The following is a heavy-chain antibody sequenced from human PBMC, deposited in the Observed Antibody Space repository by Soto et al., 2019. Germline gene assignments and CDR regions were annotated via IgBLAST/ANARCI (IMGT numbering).Heavy chain of an antibody. V-gene: IGHV1-2*02. CDR1: GYTFTGYY. D-gene: IGHD3-22*01. Sequence: ASVKVSCKASGYTFTGYYVHWVRQAPGQELEWMGWIHPNSGGTSSAQKFQGRVTMTRDTSISTAYMELSSLRSDDTPVYYCARVVGHYYDSSGYSDYWGQGTLVTVSS. CDR3: ARVVGHYYDSSGYSDY. CDR2: IHPNSGGT. J-gene: IGHJ4*02.